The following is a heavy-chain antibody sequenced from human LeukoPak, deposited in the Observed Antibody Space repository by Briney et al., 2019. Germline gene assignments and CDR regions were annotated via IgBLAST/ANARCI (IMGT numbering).Heavy chain of an antibody. D-gene: IGHD3-22*01. Sequence: GASVKVSCKASGYTLTDYYLHWVRQAPGQGLEWMGWISAYNGNTNYAQKLQGRVTMTTDTSTSTAYMELRSLRSDDTAVYYCARESSGYPLDYWGQGTLVTVSS. J-gene: IGHJ4*02. CDR3: ARESSGYPLDY. CDR1: GYTLTDYY. CDR2: ISAYNGNT. V-gene: IGHV1-18*04.